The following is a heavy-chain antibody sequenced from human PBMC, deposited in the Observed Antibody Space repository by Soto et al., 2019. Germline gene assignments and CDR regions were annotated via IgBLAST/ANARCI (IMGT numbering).Heavy chain of an antibody. Sequence: GALRLSCAASAITFSSCLMSWVRQAPGKGLEWVANIKPDGSESYYVDSVKGRFTISRDNAKNSLYLQMSSLRAEDTAVYYCAREHIGITGSTLGYWGQGTLVTVSS. CDR2: IKPDGSES. V-gene: IGHV3-7*01. CDR3: AREHIGITGSTLGY. J-gene: IGHJ4*02. CDR1: AITFSSCL. D-gene: IGHD1-7*01.